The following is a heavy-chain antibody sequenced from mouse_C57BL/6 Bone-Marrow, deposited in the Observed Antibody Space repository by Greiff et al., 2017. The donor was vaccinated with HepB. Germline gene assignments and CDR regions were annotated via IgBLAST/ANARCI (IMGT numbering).Heavy chain of an antibody. D-gene: IGHD1-1*01. Sequence: QVQLQQPGAELVKPGASVQLSCKASGYTFTSYWMHWVKQRPGKGLEWIGMIHPNSGSTNYNEKFKSKSTLTVDKSSSTDDMQLNSLTSEDSAVYYCARITTVVAPVDYWGQGTTLTVSS. CDR2: IHPNSGST. CDR1: GYTFTSYW. J-gene: IGHJ2*01. CDR3: ARITTVVAPVDY. V-gene: IGHV1-64*01.